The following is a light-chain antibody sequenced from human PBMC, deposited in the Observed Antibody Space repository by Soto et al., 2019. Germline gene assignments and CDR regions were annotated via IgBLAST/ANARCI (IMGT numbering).Light chain of an antibody. CDR1: SSEIGTYDY. CDR2: EVT. Sequence: QSVLTQPASVSGSPGQSITISCTGTSSEIGTYDYVSWYQHHPGKAPKLMIYEVTNRPSGVSDRFSGSKSGKTASLTISGLEAEDEADYFCSSYTTTTTPVVFGGGTKLTVL. V-gene: IGLV2-14*01. J-gene: IGLJ2*01. CDR3: SSYTTTTTPVV.